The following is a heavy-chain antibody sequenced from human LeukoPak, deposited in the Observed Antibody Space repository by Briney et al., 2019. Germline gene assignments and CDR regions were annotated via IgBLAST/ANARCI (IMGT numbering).Heavy chain of an antibody. V-gene: IGHV3-43*02. CDR1: GFTFDDYG. D-gene: IGHD6-6*01. Sequence: GGSLRLSCAASGFTFDDYGMHWVRQAPGQYLESISLITGDGGSTYYADSVKGRFTISRDNSKNSLYLQMNSLRTEDTALYYCAKDSSGSLDYWGQGALVTVSS. CDR3: AKDSSGSLDY. CDR2: ITGDGGST. J-gene: IGHJ4*02.